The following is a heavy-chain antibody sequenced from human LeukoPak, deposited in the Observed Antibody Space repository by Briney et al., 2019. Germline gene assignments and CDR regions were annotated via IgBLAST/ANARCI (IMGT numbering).Heavy chain of an antibody. CDR2: IYYSGST. CDR1: GGSISSYS. J-gene: IGHJ6*02. Sequence: SETLSLTCTVSGGSISSYSWSWIRQPPGKGLEWIGYIYYSGSTNYNPSLKSRVTISVDTSKNQFSLKLSSVTAADTAVYYCARGRGYRSDYGMDVWGQGTTVTVSS. V-gene: IGHV4-59*01. D-gene: IGHD3-16*02. CDR3: ARGRGYRSDYGMDV.